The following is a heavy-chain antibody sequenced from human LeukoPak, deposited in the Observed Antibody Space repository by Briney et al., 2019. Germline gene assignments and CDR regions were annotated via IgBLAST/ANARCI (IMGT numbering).Heavy chain of an antibody. Sequence: PGGSLRLSCAASGFTFDDYAMHWVRQAPGKGLEWVSGISWNSGSIGYADSVKGRFTISRDNAKNSLYLQMNSLRAEDTAVYYCARVAAAGTFGYYYYYMDVWGKGTTVTISS. D-gene: IGHD6-13*01. CDR1: GFTFDDYA. J-gene: IGHJ6*03. CDR3: ARVAAAGTFGYYYYYMDV. V-gene: IGHV3-9*01. CDR2: ISWNSGSI.